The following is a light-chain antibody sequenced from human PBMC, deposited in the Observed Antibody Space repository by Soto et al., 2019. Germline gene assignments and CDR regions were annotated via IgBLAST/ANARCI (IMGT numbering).Light chain of an antibody. CDR2: GAS. CDR1: QSISSY. V-gene: IGKV3-20*01. CDR3: HHYET. Sequence: EGVLTQSPGTLSLSPGERATLSCRASQSISSYLGWYQQKPGQAPRLLMYGASIRAAGVPDRFSGSGSGTEFTLTISRLEPEDFTVYYCHHYETFGQGTKVDIK. J-gene: IGKJ1*01.